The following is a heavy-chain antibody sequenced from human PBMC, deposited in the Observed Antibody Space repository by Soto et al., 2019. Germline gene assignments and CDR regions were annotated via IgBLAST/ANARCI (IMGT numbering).Heavy chain of an antibody. D-gene: IGHD6-13*01. J-gene: IGHJ4*02. Sequence: QVQLVQSGAEVKKPGSSVKVSCKASGGTFSSYAISWVRQAPGQGLEWMGGIIPIFGTANYAQKCQGRVTITADESTSTASMELSSLRSEDTAVYYCGRAQTVQQLVTEFDYWGQGTLVTVSS. CDR3: GRAQTVQQLVTEFDY. V-gene: IGHV1-69*12. CDR2: IIPIFGTA. CDR1: GGTFSSYA.